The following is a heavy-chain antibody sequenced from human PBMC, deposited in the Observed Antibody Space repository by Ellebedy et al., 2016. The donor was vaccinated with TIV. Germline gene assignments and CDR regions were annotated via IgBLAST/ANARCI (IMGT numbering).Heavy chain of an antibody. Sequence: GESLKISCAASGFSFRSYWMSWVRQAPGKGLEWVANINQDGSERYYVDSVKGRFTVFRDNAKNSLYLQMNSLRAEDTAVYYFATDGSYGDFRSPAHAFESWGQGTMVSVSS. J-gene: IGHJ3*02. CDR1: GFSFRSYW. D-gene: IGHD4-17*01. CDR2: INQDGSER. V-gene: IGHV3-7*01. CDR3: ATDGSYGDFRSPAHAFES.